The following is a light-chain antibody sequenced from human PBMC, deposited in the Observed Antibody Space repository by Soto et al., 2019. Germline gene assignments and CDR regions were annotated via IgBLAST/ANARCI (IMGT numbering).Light chain of an antibody. V-gene: IGKV3-11*01. J-gene: IGKJ2*01. CDR1: QSVSSY. CDR3: QQRSNWPPAT. CDR2: DAS. Sequence: EIVLTQSPATLSLSPGERATLSCRASQSVSSYLAWYQQKPGQAPRLLIYDASNRATGIPARFSGSGSGTDFTLTINSLEPEDFELYYCQQRSNWPPATFGPGTKLEIK.